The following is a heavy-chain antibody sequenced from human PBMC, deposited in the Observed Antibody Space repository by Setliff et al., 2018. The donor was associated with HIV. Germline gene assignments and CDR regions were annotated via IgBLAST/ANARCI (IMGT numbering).Heavy chain of an antibody. J-gene: IGHJ5*02. CDR3: VRRRRLGAAYNWFDP. Sequence: SETLSLTCTVSGGSISTGNYYWSWIRQPPGKGLEWIGYIYYSGSTYYNPSLKSRVTISVDASKNQFSLRPSSVTAADTAVYFCVRRRRLGAAYNWFDPWGQGTLVTVSS. D-gene: IGHD6-13*01. V-gene: IGHV4-30-4*02. CDR1: GGSISTGNYY. CDR2: IYYSGST.